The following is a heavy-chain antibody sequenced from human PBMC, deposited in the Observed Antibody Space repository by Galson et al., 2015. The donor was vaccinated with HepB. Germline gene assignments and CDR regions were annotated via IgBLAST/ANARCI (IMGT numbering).Heavy chain of an antibody. CDR3: ARIHRRGYSYGYHHCCGMDV. J-gene: IGHJ6*02. V-gene: IGHV4-59*01. D-gene: IGHD5-18*01. CDR1: GFTFSSYS. CDR2: ISNSGSS. Sequence: LRLSCAASGFTFSSYSMNWIRQPPGKGLEWIGYISNSGSSHYNPSLRSRVTISTDTSKNQVSLDLSSVTAADTAVYYCARIHRRGYSYGYHHCCGMDVWGQGTTVTVSS.